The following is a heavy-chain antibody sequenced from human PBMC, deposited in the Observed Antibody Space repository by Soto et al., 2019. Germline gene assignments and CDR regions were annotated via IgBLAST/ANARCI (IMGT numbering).Heavy chain of an antibody. D-gene: IGHD5-12*01. J-gene: IGHJ6*02. Sequence: PGGSLRLSCAASGFTFSNFAMSWVRHAPGKGLEWVSEITGSTGTTYYADSVRGRFIISRDNSQNTLHLQMNSLRDEDTAVYYCARDPRWLRSYSMDVWGQGTTVTVSS. CDR1: GFTFSNFA. V-gene: IGHV3-23*01. CDR3: ARDPRWLRSYSMDV. CDR2: ITGSTGTT.